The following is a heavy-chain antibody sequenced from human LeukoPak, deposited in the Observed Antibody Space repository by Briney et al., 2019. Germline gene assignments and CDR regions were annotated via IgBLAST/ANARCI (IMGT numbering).Heavy chain of an antibody. Sequence: SETLSLTCTVSGGSVSSGSYYWSWIRQPPGKGLEWIGYFYYSGSTNYNPSLESRVTISVDTSKNQFSLKLSSVTAADTAVYYCARDNGVVTNAFDIWGQGTMVTVSS. CDR3: ARDNGVVTNAFDI. J-gene: IGHJ3*02. D-gene: IGHD2-21*02. V-gene: IGHV4-61*01. CDR1: GGSVSSGSYY. CDR2: FYYSGST.